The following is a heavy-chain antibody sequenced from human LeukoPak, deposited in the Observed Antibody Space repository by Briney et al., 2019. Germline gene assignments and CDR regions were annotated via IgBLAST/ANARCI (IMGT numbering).Heavy chain of an antibody. CDR1: GYTFTGYY. CDR2: INPNSGGT. V-gene: IGHV1-2*02. Sequence: ASVKVSCKASGYTFTGYYMHWVRQAPGQGLEWMGWINPNSGGTNYAQKFQGRVTMTRDTSISTAYMELSRLRSDDTAVYYCARADLGYCSSTSCFDAFDIWGQGTMVTVSS. J-gene: IGHJ3*02. CDR3: ARADLGYCSSTSCFDAFDI. D-gene: IGHD2-2*01.